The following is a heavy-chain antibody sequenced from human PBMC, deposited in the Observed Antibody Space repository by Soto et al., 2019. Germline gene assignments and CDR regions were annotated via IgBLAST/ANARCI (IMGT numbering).Heavy chain of an antibody. CDR3: ARGVYSSGSLGY. Sequence: ASVKVSCKASGYTFTDYGISWVRQAPGEGPVWMGWISTHTGDTDYAQKFQGRVTMTRDTSTSTVYMELSSLRSEDTAVYYCARGVYSSGSLGYWGPGTLVTVSS. CDR2: ISTHTGDT. D-gene: IGHD6-19*01. V-gene: IGHV1-18*01. CDR1: GYTFTDYG. J-gene: IGHJ4*02.